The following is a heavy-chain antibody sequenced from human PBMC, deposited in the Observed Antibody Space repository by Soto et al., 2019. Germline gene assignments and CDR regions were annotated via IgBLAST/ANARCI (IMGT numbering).Heavy chain of an antibody. D-gene: IGHD2-21*02. CDR2: ISYDGSNK. Sequence: PGGSLRLSCAASGFTFSSYGMHWVRQAPGKGLEWVAVISYDGSNKYYADSVKGRFTISRDNSKNTLYLQMNSLRAEDTAVYYCAKDLGRKGIYCGGDCSQGYYYGMDVWGQGTTVTVSS. CDR3: AKDLGRKGIYCGGDCSQGYYYGMDV. CDR1: GFTFSSYG. J-gene: IGHJ6*02. V-gene: IGHV3-30*18.